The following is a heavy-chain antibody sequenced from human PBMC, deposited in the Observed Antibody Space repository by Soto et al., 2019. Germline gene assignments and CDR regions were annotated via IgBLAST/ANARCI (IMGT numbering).Heavy chain of an antibody. J-gene: IGHJ5*02. V-gene: IGHV1-8*01. D-gene: IGHD3-3*01. CDR1: GYTCINKD. Sequence: QVQLVQSGATVKSPGASVKVSCKASGYTCINKDITWVRQAAGQRLEWMGWMDIKNDHAVYAQKFKGRVTMTRNTSINTSYMELSGLRPEDTAVYYCARLDFWTSYDKRGSWFDPWGQGTLVTVST. CDR3: ARLDFWTSYDKRGSWFDP. CDR2: MDIKNDHA.